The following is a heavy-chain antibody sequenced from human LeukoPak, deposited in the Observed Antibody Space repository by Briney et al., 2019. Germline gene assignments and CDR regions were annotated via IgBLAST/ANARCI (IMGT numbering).Heavy chain of an antibody. CDR3: ARDIVATNGGAFDI. J-gene: IGHJ3*02. V-gene: IGHV4-59*01. D-gene: IGHD5-12*01. Sequence: SETLSLTCTVSGGSISSYYWSWIRQPPGKGLEWIGYIYYSGSTNYSPSLKSRVTISVDTSKNHFSLKLSSVTAADTAVYYCARDIVATNGGAFDIWGQGTMVTVSS. CDR1: GGSISSYY. CDR2: IYYSGST.